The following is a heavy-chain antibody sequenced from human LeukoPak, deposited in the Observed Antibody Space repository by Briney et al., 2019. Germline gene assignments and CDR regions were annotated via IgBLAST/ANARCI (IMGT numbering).Heavy chain of an antibody. J-gene: IGHJ1*01. V-gene: IGHV3-21*01. CDR3: ARDPGEDYYGSGSPEYFQH. Sequence: GGALRLSCAASGCTFSSYSMNWVRQAPGKGLEGVSSISSSSSYIYYADSVKGRFTISRDNAKNSLYLQMNSLRAEDTAVYYCARDPGEDYYGSGSPEYFQHWGQGTLVTVSS. CDR2: ISSSSSYI. D-gene: IGHD3-10*01. CDR1: GCTFSSYS.